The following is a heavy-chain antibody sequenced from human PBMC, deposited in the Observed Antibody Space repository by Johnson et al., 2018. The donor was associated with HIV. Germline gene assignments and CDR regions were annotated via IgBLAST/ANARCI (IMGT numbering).Heavy chain of an antibody. D-gene: IGHD4-17*01. CDR1: GFTFDDYA. Sequence: VQLVESGGGLVQPGRSLRLSCAASGFTFDDYAMHWVRQAPGKGLAWVSGISWNSGSIGYAASVKGRFTISRDNAKNSLYLQMNSLRAEDTAVYYCARQEGDYGDSITDDAFDFWGQGTMVTVSS. J-gene: IGHJ3*01. CDR2: ISWNSGSI. V-gene: IGHV3-9*01. CDR3: ARQEGDYGDSITDDAFDF.